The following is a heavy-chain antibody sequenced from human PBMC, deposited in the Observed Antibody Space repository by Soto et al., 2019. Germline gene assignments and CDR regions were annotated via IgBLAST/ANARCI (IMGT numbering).Heavy chain of an antibody. Sequence: EVQLLESGGGLVQPGGSLRLSCAASGFTFSSYAMSWVRQAPGKGLEWVSAISGSGGSTYYADSVKGRFTISRDNSKNTLYLQMNSLRAEDTAVYYCAKGKSRDGYKKNGMDVWGQGTTVIVSS. CDR1: GFTFSSYA. D-gene: IGHD5-12*01. J-gene: IGHJ6*02. CDR2: ISGSGGST. CDR3: AKGKSRDGYKKNGMDV. V-gene: IGHV3-23*01.